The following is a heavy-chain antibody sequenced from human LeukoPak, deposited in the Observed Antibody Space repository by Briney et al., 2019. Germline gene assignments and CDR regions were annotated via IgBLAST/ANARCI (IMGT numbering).Heavy chain of an antibody. D-gene: IGHD6-13*01. V-gene: IGHV4-39*01. CDR1: GGSISSSSYY. Sequence: SETLSLTCTVSGGSISSSSYYWGWIRQPPGKGLEWIGSIYYSGSTYYNPSLKSRFTISVDTSKNQFSLKLSSVTAADTAVYYCARHGMVAAAGRGYFDYWGQGTLVTVSS. J-gene: IGHJ4*02. CDR2: IYYSGST. CDR3: ARHGMVAAAGRGYFDY.